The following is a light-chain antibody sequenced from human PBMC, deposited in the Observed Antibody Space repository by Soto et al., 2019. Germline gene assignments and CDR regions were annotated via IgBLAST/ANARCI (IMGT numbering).Light chain of an antibody. CDR1: ISNTGSNS. V-gene: IGLV1-44*01. CDR3: ASWYGSLHRPL. Sequence: QSVLSQAPSASGTPGQTVTISCSGSISNTGSNSVDWYQQLPGTAPKLVIYRNDQRPSGVPDRFSGSKSGTSASLAISGLQSEDEAVYYCASWYGSLHRPLFGGGTKLTVL. J-gene: IGLJ2*01. CDR2: RND.